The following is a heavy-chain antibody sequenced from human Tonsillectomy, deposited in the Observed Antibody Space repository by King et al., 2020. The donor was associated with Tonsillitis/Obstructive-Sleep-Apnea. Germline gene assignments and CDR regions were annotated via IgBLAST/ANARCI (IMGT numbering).Heavy chain of an antibody. D-gene: IGHD6-6*01. CDR1: GFMFSTYG. CDR2: IXDSSSIM. J-gene: IGHJ4*02. V-gene: IGHV3-48*02. Sequence: DVQLVESGGALVQPGGSLRVSCAASGFMFSTYGLNWVRQAPGKGLEWVSYIXDSSSIMSYADSVKGRFTISRDNAKNSLYLQMNTLRDEDTAVYYCAVFAAPIDYWGQGTLVAVSS. CDR3: AVFAAPIDY.